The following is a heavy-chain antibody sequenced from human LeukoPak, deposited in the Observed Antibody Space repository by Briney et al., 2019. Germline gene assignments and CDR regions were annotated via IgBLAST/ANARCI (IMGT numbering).Heavy chain of an antibody. J-gene: IGHJ4*02. Sequence: SETLSLTCNVSGGSISSYYWSWIRQPPGKGLEWIGYIYSSGTTDYNPSLKSRVTISVDTSENQFSLKLTSVTAADTAVYYCARLGSYYFDYWGQGILVTASS. V-gene: IGHV4-59*01. D-gene: IGHD6-13*01. CDR3: ARLGSYYFDY. CDR2: IYSSGTT. CDR1: GGSISSYY.